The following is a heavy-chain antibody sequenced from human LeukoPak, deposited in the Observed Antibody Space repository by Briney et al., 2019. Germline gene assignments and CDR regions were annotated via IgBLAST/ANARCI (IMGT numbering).Heavy chain of an antibody. CDR2: IYHSGST. Sequence: SETLSLTCTVSGYSISSGYYWGWIRQPPGKGLEWIGSIYHSGSTYYNPSLKSRVTISIDTSKNHFSLKLSSVTAADTAVYYCARAGDYGGGYWGQGTLVTVSS. J-gene: IGHJ4*02. CDR3: ARAGDYGGGY. CDR1: GYSISSGYY. D-gene: IGHD4-23*01. V-gene: IGHV4-38-2*02.